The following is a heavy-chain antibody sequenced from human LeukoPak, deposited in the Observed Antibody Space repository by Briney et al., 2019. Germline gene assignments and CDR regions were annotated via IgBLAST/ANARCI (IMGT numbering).Heavy chain of an antibody. CDR1: GSSISSYY. CDR2: IYYSGST. Sequence: SETLSLTCTVSGSSISSYYWSWIRQPPGKGLEWIGYIYYSGSTNYNPSLKSRVTISVDTSKNQFSLELSSVTAADTAVYYCAREVGGDFDALDYWGQGTLVTVSS. D-gene: IGHD4-17*01. CDR3: AREVGGDFDALDY. V-gene: IGHV4-59*01. J-gene: IGHJ4*02.